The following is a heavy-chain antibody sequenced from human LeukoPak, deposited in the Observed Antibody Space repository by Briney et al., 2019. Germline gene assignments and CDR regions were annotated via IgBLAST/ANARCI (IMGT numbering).Heavy chain of an antibody. CDR1: GYTLTELS. Sequence: ASVKVSCKVSGYTLTELSMHWVRQAPGKGLEWMGGFDPEDGETIYAQKFQGRVTMTEDTSTDTAYMELSSLRSENTAVYYCATVLDCSSTSCYDYWGQGTLVTVSS. V-gene: IGHV1-24*01. CDR3: ATVLDCSSTSCYDY. J-gene: IGHJ4*02. D-gene: IGHD2-2*01. CDR2: FDPEDGET.